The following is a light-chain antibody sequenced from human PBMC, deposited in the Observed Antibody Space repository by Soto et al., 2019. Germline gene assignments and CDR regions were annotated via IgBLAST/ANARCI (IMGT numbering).Light chain of an antibody. V-gene: IGKV1-9*01. CDR1: QGIASD. J-gene: IGKJ5*01. CDR3: QQLYTYPIT. CDR2: AAS. Sequence: DIQLTQSPSFLSASVGDRVTITCRASQGIASDLAWYQQRPGKAPKLLIYAASTLQSAAPSRFSGSGSGTEFTLTIGGLQPEDFAKSYCQQLYTYPITFGHGTRLEIK.